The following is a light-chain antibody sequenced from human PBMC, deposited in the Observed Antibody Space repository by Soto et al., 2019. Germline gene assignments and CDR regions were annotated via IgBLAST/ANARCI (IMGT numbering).Light chain of an antibody. V-gene: IGKV3-11*01. CDR2: DAA. J-gene: IGKJ4*01. CDR3: QQRGNWPPT. Sequence: EIVLTQSPATLSLSPGERATLSCRASQSISIYLAWYQQKPGQAPRLLIYDAANRATGIPARFSGGGTGTDFTLTISSLEPEDFAVYYCQQRGNWPPTFGGGTKVEIK. CDR1: QSISIY.